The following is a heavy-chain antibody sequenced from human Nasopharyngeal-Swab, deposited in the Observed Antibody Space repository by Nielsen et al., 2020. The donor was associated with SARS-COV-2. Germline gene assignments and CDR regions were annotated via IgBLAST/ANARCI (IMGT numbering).Heavy chain of an antibody. D-gene: IGHD5-24*01. Sequence: GGSLRLSCAASGFTFSDSAMHWVRQAPGKGLEWVGRVRSKGNSYATGYAASVKGRVTISRDDSKNTAYLQMNSLKTEDTAVYYCTSRGDGYNFFDYWGQGTLVTVSS. J-gene: IGHJ4*02. V-gene: IGHV3-73*01. CDR1: GFTFSDSA. CDR2: VRSKGNSYAT. CDR3: TSRGDGYNFFDY.